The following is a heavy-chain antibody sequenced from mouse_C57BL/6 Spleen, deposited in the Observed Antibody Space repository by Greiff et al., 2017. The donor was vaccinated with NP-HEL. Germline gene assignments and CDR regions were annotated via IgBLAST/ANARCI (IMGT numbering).Heavy chain of an antibody. J-gene: IGHJ2*01. CDR2: IYPGSGNT. V-gene: IGHV1-76*01. CDR3: ARNPSTMVYYFDY. CDR1: GYTFTDYY. D-gene: IGHD2-13*01. Sequence: VQLQESGAELVRPGASVKLSCKASGYTFTDYYINWVKQRPGQGLEWIARIYPGSGNTYYNEKFKGKATLTAEKSSSTAYMQLSSLTSEDSAVYFCARNPSTMVYYFDYWGQGTTLTVSS.